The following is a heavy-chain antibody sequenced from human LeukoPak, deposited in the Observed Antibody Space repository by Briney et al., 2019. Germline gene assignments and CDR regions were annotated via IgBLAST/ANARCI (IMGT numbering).Heavy chain of an antibody. V-gene: IGHV3-33*01. CDR2: IWRDGSTE. Sequence: GRSLRLSCVASGFTFRTYAMHWVRQVPGKGLEWVAAIWRDGSTEFYADSVKGRFTVSRDNSKNTVILQMDSLRAEDTALYYCARDRLEAVTGDDYLDYWGQGTLVTVSS. CDR1: GFTFRTYA. J-gene: IGHJ4*02. D-gene: IGHD3-9*01. CDR3: ARDRLEAVTGDDYLDY.